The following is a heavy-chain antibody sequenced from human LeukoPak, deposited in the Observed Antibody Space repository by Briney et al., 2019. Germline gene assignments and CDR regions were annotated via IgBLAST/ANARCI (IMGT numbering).Heavy chain of an antibody. D-gene: IGHD1-26*01. Sequence: PGGSLRLSCAASGFTFSGSAMHWVRQASGKGLEWVGRIRSKANSYATAYAASVKGRFTISRDDSKNTAYPQMNSLRAEDTAVYYCARDKYDSGSYYFDYWGQGTLVTVSS. CDR1: GFTFSGSA. CDR2: IRSKANSYAT. CDR3: ARDKYDSGSYYFDY. V-gene: IGHV3-73*01. J-gene: IGHJ4*02.